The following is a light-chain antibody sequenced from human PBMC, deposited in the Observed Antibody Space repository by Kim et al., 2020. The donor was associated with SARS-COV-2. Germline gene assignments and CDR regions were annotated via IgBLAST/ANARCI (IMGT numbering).Light chain of an antibody. CDR1: QNISSY. CDR2: AAS. Sequence: ASIGDRVTITCRASQNISSYLNWYQQKPGKAPKLLIYAASSLQSGVPSRFSGSGSGTDFTLTISSLQPEDFATYYCQQSYSTLGYSFGQGTKLEI. CDR3: QQSYSTLGYS. V-gene: IGKV1-39*01. J-gene: IGKJ2*03.